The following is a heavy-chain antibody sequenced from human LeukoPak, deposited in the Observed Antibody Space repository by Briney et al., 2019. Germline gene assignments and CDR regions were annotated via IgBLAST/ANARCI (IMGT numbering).Heavy chain of an antibody. CDR3: TRPGGAVAGTQFDY. CDR2: IRSRSNSYAT. D-gene: IGHD6-13*01. V-gene: IGHV3-73*01. Sequence: PPGGSLRLSCAASGFTFSGSAMHWVRQASGKGLEWVGYIRSRSNSYATAYAASVKGRFTISRDDSKNTAYLQMNSLKTEDTAVYYCTRPGGAVAGTQFDYWGQGTLVTVSS. J-gene: IGHJ4*02. CDR1: GFTFSGSA.